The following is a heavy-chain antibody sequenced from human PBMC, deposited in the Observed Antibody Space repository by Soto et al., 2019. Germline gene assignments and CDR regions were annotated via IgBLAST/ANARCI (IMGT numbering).Heavy chain of an antibody. D-gene: IGHD6-19*01. J-gene: IGHJ4*02. Sequence: ASVKVSCQASGYTFTRYGISWVRQAPGQGLEWMGWISAYNGNTNYAQKLQGRVTMTTDTSTSTAYMELRSLRSDDTAVYYCAIRLAVAGGFDYWGQGALVTVSS. CDR2: ISAYNGNT. CDR1: GYTFTRYG. V-gene: IGHV1-18*01. CDR3: AIRLAVAGGFDY.